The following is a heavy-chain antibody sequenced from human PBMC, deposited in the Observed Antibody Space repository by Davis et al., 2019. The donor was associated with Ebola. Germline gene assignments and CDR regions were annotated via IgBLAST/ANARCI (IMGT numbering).Heavy chain of an antibody. CDR3: AKDRGLSSDAFDV. V-gene: IGHV3-9*01. Sequence: PGGSLRLSCAASGLTFSNSVMHWVRQAPRKGLEWISTINWNSASKGYADSVKGRFTISRDNAKNSLYLQMNSLRREDTAIYFCAKDRGLSSDAFDVWGQGTMVTVSS. J-gene: IGHJ3*01. CDR2: INWNSASK. D-gene: IGHD3-10*01. CDR1: GLTFSNSV.